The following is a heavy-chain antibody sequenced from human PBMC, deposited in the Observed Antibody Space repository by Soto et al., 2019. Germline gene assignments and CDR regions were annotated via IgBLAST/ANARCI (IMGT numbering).Heavy chain of an antibody. CDR2: IYYRGST. J-gene: IGHJ6*02. V-gene: IGHV4-30-4*01. Sequence: SETLSLTCSVSGGSIKSGDHYWSWIRQPPGRGLEWIGYIYYRGSTYYNPSLKSRVIISVDTSKNQFSLNLTSLTAADTAVYFCATRGSGWGEVYYYGMDVWGQGTTVTVSS. D-gene: IGHD6-19*01. CDR1: GGSIKSGDHY. CDR3: ATRGSGWGEVYYYGMDV.